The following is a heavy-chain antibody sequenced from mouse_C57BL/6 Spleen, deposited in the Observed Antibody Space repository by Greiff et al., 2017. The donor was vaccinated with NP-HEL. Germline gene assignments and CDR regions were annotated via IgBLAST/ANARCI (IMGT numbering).Heavy chain of an antibody. D-gene: IGHD2-4*01. Sequence: VQLQQSGPELVKPGASVKISCKASGYSFTDYNMNWVKQSNGKSLEWIGVINPNYGTTSYNQKFKGKATLTVDQSSSTAYMQLNSLTSEDSAVYYCASSGDYDYDGAWFAYWGQGTLVTVSA. CDR1: GYSFTDYN. J-gene: IGHJ3*01. V-gene: IGHV1-39*01. CDR3: ASSGDYDYDGAWFAY. CDR2: INPNYGTT.